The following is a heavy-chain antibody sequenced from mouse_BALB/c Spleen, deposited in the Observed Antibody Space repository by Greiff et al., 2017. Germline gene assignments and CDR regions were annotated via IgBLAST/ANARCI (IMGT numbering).Heavy chain of an antibody. CDR1: GYSITSDYA. J-gene: IGHJ3*01. Sequence: EVQLQESGPGLVKPSQSLSLTCTATGYSITSDYARNWIRQFPGNQLEWMCYRSYSGSTSYNPSLKSRISITRDTSKNQFFLQLNSVTTDDTATYYGARRGGNGFAYWGQGTVVTVS. D-gene: IGHD2-1*01. V-gene: IGHV3-2*02. CDR2: RSYSGST. CDR3: ARRGGNGFAY.